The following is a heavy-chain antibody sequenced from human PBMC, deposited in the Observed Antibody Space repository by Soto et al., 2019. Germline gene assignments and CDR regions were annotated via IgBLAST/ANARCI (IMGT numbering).Heavy chain of an antibody. Sequence: EVQLVESGGGLVQPGGSLRLSCAASGFTFSSYWMHWVRQVPGKGLVWVSRINSDGSSTSYADSVKGRFTISRDNAKNTPYLQMNSLRAEDTAVYYCASSILTPFDYWGQGTLVTVSS. CDR2: INSDGSST. V-gene: IGHV3-74*01. CDR1: GFTFSSYW. CDR3: ASSILTPFDY. D-gene: IGHD7-27*01. J-gene: IGHJ4*02.